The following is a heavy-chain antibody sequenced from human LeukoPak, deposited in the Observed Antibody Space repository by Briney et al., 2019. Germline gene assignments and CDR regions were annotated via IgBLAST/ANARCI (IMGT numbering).Heavy chain of an antibody. D-gene: IGHD6-6*01. CDR3: AIPIAARPALTFDI. V-gene: IGHV5-51*01. CDR2: IYPGDSDT. CDR1: GYRFTSYC. J-gene: IGHJ3*02. Sequence: RGSLKISCKGSGYRFTSYCIAWVRQMPGKGLEWMGIIYPGDSDTTYSPSFQGQVTISADKSINTAYLQWTSLKASDTAMYYCAIPIAARPALTFDIWGQGTMVTVSS.